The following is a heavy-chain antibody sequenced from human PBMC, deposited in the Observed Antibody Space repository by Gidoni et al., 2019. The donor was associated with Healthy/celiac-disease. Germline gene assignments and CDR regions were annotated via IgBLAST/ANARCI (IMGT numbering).Heavy chain of an antibody. Sequence: QLQLQESGPGLVKPSETLSLTCTFSGGSISSSSHSWGWIRQPPGKGLEWIGSINYSGSTYYNPSLKSRVTISVDTSKNQFSLKLSSVTAADTAVYYCASGHYDYVWGSYRQVPPDYFDYWGQGTLVTVSS. J-gene: IGHJ4*02. D-gene: IGHD3-16*02. V-gene: IGHV4-39*07. CDR2: INYSGST. CDR3: ASGHYDYVWGSYRQVPPDYFDY. CDR1: GGSISSSSHS.